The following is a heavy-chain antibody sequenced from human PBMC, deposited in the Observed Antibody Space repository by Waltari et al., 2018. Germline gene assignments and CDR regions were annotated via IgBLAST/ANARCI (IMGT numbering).Heavy chain of an antibody. Sequence: QVQLVQSGAEVKKPGSSVKVSCKASGGTFSSYAISWGLQAPGQGLEWMGRIIPIFGTANYAQKFQGRVTITADKSTSTAYRELSSLRSEDTAVYYCARDLLHYYDSSGYYSHYWGQGTLVTVSS. CDR2: IIPIFGTA. J-gene: IGHJ4*02. D-gene: IGHD3-22*01. CDR3: ARDLLHYYDSSGYYSHY. V-gene: IGHV1-69*13. CDR1: GGTFSSYA.